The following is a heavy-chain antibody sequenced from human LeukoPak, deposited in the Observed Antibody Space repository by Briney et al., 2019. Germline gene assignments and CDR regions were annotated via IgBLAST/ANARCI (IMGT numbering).Heavy chain of an antibody. CDR3: ARDGYSSGWYYY. J-gene: IGHJ4*02. CDR2: INPNSGNT. V-gene: IGHV1-18*04. CDR1: GYTFTGYY. Sequence: ASVKVSCKASGYTFTGYYMHWVRQAPGQGLEWMGWINPNSGNTNYAQKLQGRVTMTTDTSTSTAYMELRSLRSDDTAVYYCARDGYSSGWYYYWGQGTLVTVSS. D-gene: IGHD6-19*01.